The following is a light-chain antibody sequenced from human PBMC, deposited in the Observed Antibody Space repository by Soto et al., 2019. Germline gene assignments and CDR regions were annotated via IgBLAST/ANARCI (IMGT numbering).Light chain of an antibody. CDR2: EVS. Sequence: QSALTQPASVSGSPGQSITISCTGTSSDVGGYNYVSWYQQHPGKDPKLMIYEVSNRPSGVSNRFSGSKSGNTASLTISGLQAEDEADYYCSSYTSSSTLVVFGGGTK. CDR1: SSDVGGYNY. J-gene: IGLJ2*01. V-gene: IGLV2-14*01. CDR3: SSYTSSSTLVV.